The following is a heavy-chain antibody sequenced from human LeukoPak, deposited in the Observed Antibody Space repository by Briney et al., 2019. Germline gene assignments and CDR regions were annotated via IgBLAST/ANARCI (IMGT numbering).Heavy chain of an antibody. V-gene: IGHV3-11*01. J-gene: IGHJ4*02. CDR2: ISSSGSTI. Sequence: GGSLRLSCAASGFTFNDYYMNWIRQAPGKGLEWVSYISSSGSTIYYADSVKGRFTISRDNAKNSLYLQMNGLRAEDTAVYYCARRSYNILTGYYNFDYWGQGTLVTVSS. D-gene: IGHD3-9*01. CDR1: GFTFNDYY. CDR3: ARRSYNILTGYYNFDY.